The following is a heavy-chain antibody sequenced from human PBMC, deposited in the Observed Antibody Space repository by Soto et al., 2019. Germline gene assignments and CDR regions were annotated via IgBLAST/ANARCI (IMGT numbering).Heavy chain of an antibody. CDR1: GYTFTNYG. CDR3: XXXXXXXXXXXXXXWFDP. J-gene: IGHJ5*02. CDR2: INVYNGNT. Sequence: QVQLVQSGGEVKKPGASVKVSCKASGYTFTNYGISWLRQAPGQGLEWMGWINVYNGNTKYAQKVQGRVTXPXXXXXXXXXXXXXXXXXXXXXXXXXXXXXXXXXXXXXXXWFDPWGQGTLVTVSS. V-gene: IGHV1-18*01.